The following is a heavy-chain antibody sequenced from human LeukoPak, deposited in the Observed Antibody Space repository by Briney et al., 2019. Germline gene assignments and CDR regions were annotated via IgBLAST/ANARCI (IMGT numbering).Heavy chain of an antibody. CDR2: IIPIFGTA. V-gene: IGHV1-69*06. CDR1: GGTFSSYA. Sequence: SVKVSCKASGGTFSSYAISWVRQAPGQGLEWMGGIIPIFGTANYAQKFQGRVTITADKSTSTAYMELSSLRSEDTAVYYCARGPGVPDTAMVEAAFDIWGQGTMVTASS. D-gene: IGHD5-18*01. J-gene: IGHJ3*02. CDR3: ARGPGVPDTAMVEAAFDI.